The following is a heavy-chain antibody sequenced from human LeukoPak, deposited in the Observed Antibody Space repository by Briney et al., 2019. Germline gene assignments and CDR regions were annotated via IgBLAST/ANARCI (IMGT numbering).Heavy chain of an antibody. Sequence: GGSLRLSCAASGFTFDDYAMHWVRQAPGKGLEWVSLISGDGGSTYYADSVKGRFIISRDNSKNSLCLQMNSLRTEDTALYYRAKDILLTAMIDYWGQGTLVTVSS. V-gene: IGHV3-43*02. CDR2: ISGDGGST. CDR1: GFTFDDYA. J-gene: IGHJ4*02. CDR3: AKDILLTAMIDY. D-gene: IGHD5-18*01.